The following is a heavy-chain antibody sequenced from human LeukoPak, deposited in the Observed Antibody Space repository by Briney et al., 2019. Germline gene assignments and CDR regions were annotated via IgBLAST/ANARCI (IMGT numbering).Heavy chain of an antibody. CDR1: GGSIITYY. Sequence: PSETLSLTHTVSGGSIITYYRSWIRQPPGKGLEWIGYIYYSGSTNYNPSLKSRVTISVDTSKDQFSLKLSSVTAADTAVYYCARGLRSSSSFYWGQGTLVTVSS. D-gene: IGHD6-13*01. V-gene: IGHV4-59*01. J-gene: IGHJ4*02. CDR2: IYYSGST. CDR3: ARGLRSSSSFY.